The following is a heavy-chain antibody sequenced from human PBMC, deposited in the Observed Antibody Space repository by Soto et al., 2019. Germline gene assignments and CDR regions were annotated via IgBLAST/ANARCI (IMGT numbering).Heavy chain of an antibody. CDR3: ARDPEGGVIRPGDYYYHGMDV. J-gene: IGHJ6*02. CDR1: GYIFTGYY. CDR2: INPNSGGT. Sequence: ASVKVSCKASGYIFTGYYMHWVRQAPGQGLEWMGCINPNSGGTNYAQKFQGRVTMTRDTSISTAYMELSRLKSDDTAVFYCARDPEGGVIRPGDYYYHGMDVWGQGTQVTVS. D-gene: IGHD3-10*01. V-gene: IGHV1-2*02.